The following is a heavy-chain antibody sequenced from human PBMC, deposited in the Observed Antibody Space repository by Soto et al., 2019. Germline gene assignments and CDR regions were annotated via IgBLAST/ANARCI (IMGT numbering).Heavy chain of an antibody. Sequence: XRLCCAASGFTFVSSSMHWVRHAPGKGLEWVAVISYDGSNKYYADSVKGRFTISRDNSKNTLYLQMNSLRAEDTAVYYCVRDPGYSGWYIRAGDYWGQGTLVTVSS. V-gene: IGHV3-30-3*01. CDR1: GFTFVSSS. J-gene: IGHJ4*02. CDR3: VRDPGYSGWYIRAGDY. D-gene: IGHD6-19*01. CDR2: ISYDGSNK.